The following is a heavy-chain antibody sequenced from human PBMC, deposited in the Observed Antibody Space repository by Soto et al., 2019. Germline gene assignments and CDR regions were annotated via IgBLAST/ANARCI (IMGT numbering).Heavy chain of an antibody. V-gene: IGHV1-18*04. Sequence: PGASVKVSFKASGYTFTSYGISWVRQAPGQGLEWMGWISAYNGNTNYAQKLQGRVTMTTDTSTSTAYMELRSRRSDDTAVYYCAGDNYYDSSGYYHDYWGQGTLVTVSS. J-gene: IGHJ4*02. CDR1: GYTFTSYG. CDR3: AGDNYYDSSGYYHDY. CDR2: ISAYNGNT. D-gene: IGHD3-22*01.